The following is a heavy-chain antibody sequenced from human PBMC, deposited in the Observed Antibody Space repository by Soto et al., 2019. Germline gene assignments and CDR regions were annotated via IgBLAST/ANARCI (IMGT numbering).Heavy chain of an antibody. D-gene: IGHD3-10*01. J-gene: IGHJ6*02. CDR1: GGSISSYY. V-gene: IGHV4-59*01. CDR3: ARDRASNGPYYYYYGMDV. Sequence: LSLTCTVSGGSISSYYWSWIRQPPGKGLEWIGYIYYSGSTNYNPSLKSRVTISVDTSKNQFSLKLSSVTAADTAVHYCARDRASNGPYYYYYGMDVWGQGTTVTVSS. CDR2: IYYSGST.